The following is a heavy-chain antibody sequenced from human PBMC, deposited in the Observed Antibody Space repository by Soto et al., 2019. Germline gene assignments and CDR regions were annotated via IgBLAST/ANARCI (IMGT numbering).Heavy chain of an antibody. CDR1: GGSISGSANY. V-gene: IGHV4-30-4*01. CDR3: ASVTGNAFAI. J-gene: IGHJ3*02. CDR2: IFHSGNT. Sequence: QVQLQESGPGLVKPSQTLSLTCAVSGGSISGSANYWSWIRQPPGKGLEWIGYIFHSGNTYYSPSLQSRLSISVDTSRDQFSLELSSVTAADTAMYYCASVTGNAFAIWGQGTLVNVSS. D-gene: IGHD4-4*01.